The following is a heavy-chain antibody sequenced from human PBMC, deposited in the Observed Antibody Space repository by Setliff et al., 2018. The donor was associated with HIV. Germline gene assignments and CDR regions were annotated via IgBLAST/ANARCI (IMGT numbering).Heavy chain of an antibody. CDR3: TRTYCSNLSCYDDY. J-gene: IGHJ4*02. CDR2: IKKDGSEK. Sequence: PGGSLRLSCAASGLTFSNYWMGWVRQAPGKGMEWVANIKKDGSEKHYVDSVEGRFTVSRDNAKMSLYLQMNSLRAEDTAVYYCTRTYCSNLSCYDDYWGQGTLGTVSS. V-gene: IGHV3-7*01. D-gene: IGHD2-2*01. CDR1: GLTFSNYW.